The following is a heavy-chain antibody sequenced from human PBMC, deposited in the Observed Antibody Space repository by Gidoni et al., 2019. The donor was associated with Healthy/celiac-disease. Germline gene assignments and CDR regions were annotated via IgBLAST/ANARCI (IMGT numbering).Heavy chain of an antibody. CDR3: TAIFIVGATLFDY. D-gene: IGHD1-26*01. V-gene: IGHV3-15*01. J-gene: IGHJ4*02. CDR1: GFTFSNAV. CDR2: IKSKTDGGTT. Sequence: EVQLVESGGGLVKPGGSLRLSCAASGFTFSNAVMSWVRQAPGKGLEWVGRIKSKTDGGTTYYAAPVKGRFTISRDDSKNTLYLQMNSLKTEDTAVYYCTAIFIVGATLFDYWGQGTLVTVSS.